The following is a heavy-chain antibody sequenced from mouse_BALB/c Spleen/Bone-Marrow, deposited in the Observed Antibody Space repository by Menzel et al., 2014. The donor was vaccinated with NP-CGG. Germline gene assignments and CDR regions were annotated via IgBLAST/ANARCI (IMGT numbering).Heavy chain of an antibody. CDR1: GFNIKDTY. Sequence: EVKLMESGAELVKPGAPVKLSCTASGFNIKDTYMHWVKQRPEQGLEWIGRIDPANGNTKYDPKFQGKATITADTSSNTAYLQLSSLTSEDTAVYYCARGGRWSYAMDYWGQGTSVTVSS. J-gene: IGHJ4*01. D-gene: IGHD2-3*01. V-gene: IGHV14-3*02. CDR3: ARGGRWSYAMDY. CDR2: IDPANGNT.